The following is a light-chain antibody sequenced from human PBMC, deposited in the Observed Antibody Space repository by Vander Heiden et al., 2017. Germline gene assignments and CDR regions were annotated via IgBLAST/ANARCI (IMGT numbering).Light chain of an antibody. CDR1: KLRDKY. CDR3: QAWDSNTVL. Sequence: SYELTQPPSMSVSPGQTASIPCSGNKLRDKYAYGDQQRPGQTPILVIYRDSKRPSGSPERLSGSNSGNTATLTISGTKAMDEADYYCQAWDSNTVLFGGGTKLTVL. CDR2: RDS. V-gene: IGLV3-1*01. J-gene: IGLJ2*01.